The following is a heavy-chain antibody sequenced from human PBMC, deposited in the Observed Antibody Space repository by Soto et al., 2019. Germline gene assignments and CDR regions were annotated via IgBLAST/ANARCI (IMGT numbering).Heavy chain of an antibody. Sequence: PSETLSLTCTVSGASLSGFYWSWIRQSPEKGLEWIGYIYYSGYTSYNPSLKSRVTISVDTSKNQFSLNLNSVTAADTAVYYCTKGAERTVQRFPDWVCGHWGQGTPVTVPS. V-gene: IGHV4-59*01. CDR2: IYYSGYT. CDR1: GASLSGFY. D-gene: IGHD3-9*01. J-gene: IGHJ4*02. CDR3: TKGAERTVQRFPDWVCGH.